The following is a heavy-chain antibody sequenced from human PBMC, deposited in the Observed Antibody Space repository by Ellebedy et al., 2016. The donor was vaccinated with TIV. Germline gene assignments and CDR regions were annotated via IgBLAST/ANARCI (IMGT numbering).Heavy chain of an antibody. D-gene: IGHD3-10*01. CDR1: GFTFSDYY. V-gene: IGHV3-11*01. J-gene: IGHJ6*02. Sequence: GESLKISCAASGFTFSDYYMSWIRQAPGKGLEWVSYISRSGGIINYADSVKGRFTISRDNAKNSLYLQMNSLRAEDTAVYYCARDTRSGSYYKAYYYYGMDVWGQGTTVTVSS. CDR3: ARDTRSGSYYKAYYYYGMDV. CDR2: ISRSGGII.